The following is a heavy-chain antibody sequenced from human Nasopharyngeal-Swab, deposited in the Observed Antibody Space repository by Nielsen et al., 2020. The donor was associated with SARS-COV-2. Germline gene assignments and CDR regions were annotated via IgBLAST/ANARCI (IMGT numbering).Heavy chain of an antibody. CDR1: GFTFRTYW. J-gene: IGHJ4*02. Sequence: GGSLRLSCAASGFTFRTYWMHWVRQAPGKGLEWISGIHGDGRNTNYADSVKGRFTISRDNAKSTLYLQMNSLRVEDTAAYYCVREGGTSGRAGYFDHWGQGTLVTVSS. D-gene: IGHD6-19*01. CDR3: VREGGTSGRAGYFDH. CDR2: IHGDGRNT. V-gene: IGHV3-74*01.